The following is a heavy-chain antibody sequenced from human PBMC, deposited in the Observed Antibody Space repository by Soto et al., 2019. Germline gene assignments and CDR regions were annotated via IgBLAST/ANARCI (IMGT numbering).Heavy chain of an antibody. Sequence: SVKVSCKASGGTFSSYAISWVRQAPGQGLEWMGGIIPIFGTANYAQKFQGRVTITADESTSTAYMELGSLRSEDTAVYYCARDYGSGSYYSDYWGQGTLVTVSS. J-gene: IGHJ4*02. CDR2: IIPIFGTA. D-gene: IGHD3-10*01. V-gene: IGHV1-69*13. CDR1: GGTFSSYA. CDR3: ARDYGSGSYYSDY.